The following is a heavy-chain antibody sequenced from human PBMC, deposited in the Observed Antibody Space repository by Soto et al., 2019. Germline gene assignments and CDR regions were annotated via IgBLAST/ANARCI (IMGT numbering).Heavy chain of an antibody. V-gene: IGHV5-10-1*01. J-gene: IGHJ5*02. CDR3: ARHDTTGGWFDELDL. CDR2: IDPMDSQT. CDR1: AFRLTSHW. Sequence: GESLKISCKASAFRLTSHWISWVRQMPGKGLEWMGRIDPMDSQTRYNPSFEGDVVMSVDKSINISYLQWSALDASDTALYFCARHDTTGGWFDELDLSGQGTLVTVSS. D-gene: IGHD1-1*01.